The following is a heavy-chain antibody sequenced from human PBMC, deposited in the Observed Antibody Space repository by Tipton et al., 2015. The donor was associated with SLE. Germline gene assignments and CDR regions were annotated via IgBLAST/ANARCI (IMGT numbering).Heavy chain of an antibody. CDR2: ISGSGGST. Sequence: SLRLSCAASGFTFSSYGMHWVRQAPGKGLEWVSAISGSGGSTYYADSVKGRFTISRDNSKNTLYLQMNSLRAEDTAVYYCAKDKSKDLAVAGFADYWGQGTLVTVSS. D-gene: IGHD6-19*01. V-gene: IGHV3-23*01. CDR3: AKDKSKDLAVAGFADY. J-gene: IGHJ4*02. CDR1: GFTFSSYG.